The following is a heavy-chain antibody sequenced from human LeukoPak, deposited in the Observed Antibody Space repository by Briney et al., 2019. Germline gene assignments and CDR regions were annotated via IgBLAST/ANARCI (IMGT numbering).Heavy chain of an antibody. V-gene: IGHV3-15*01. CDR3: TTRLVDI. J-gene: IGHJ3*02. Sequence: PGGSLRLSCAVSGXTLTYAWMNWVRQAPGKGLEWVGRIKSKTDGGTTDYAAPVKARFTISRDDSKTTLYLQMNSLKTEDTAVYYCTTRLVDIWGQGTMVTVSS. CDR1: GXTLTYAW. CDR2: IKSKTDGGTT.